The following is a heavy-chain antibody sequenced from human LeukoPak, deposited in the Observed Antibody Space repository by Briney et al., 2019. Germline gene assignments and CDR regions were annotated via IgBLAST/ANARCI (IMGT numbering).Heavy chain of an antibody. CDR1: GFPFSNAW. Sequence: GGSLRLSCAASGFPFSNAWMSWVRQAPGKGLEWVGRIKSKTDGGTTDYAAPVKGRFTISRDDSKNTLYLQMNSLKTEDTAVYYCTTEGRIAAAAFDYWGQGTLVTVSS. CDR3: TTEGRIAAAAFDY. D-gene: IGHD6-13*01. CDR2: IKSKTDGGTT. V-gene: IGHV3-15*01. J-gene: IGHJ4*02.